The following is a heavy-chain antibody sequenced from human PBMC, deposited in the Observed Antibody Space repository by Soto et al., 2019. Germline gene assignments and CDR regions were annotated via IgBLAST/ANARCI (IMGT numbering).Heavy chain of an antibody. V-gene: IGHV4-39*01. J-gene: IGHJ4*02. CDR2: IYYSGST. D-gene: IGHD3-10*01. Sequence: SETLSLTCTVSGGSISSSSYYWGWIRQPPGKGLEWIGSIYYSGSTYYNPSLKSRVTISVDTSKNQFSLKLSSVTAADTAVYYCARHRYYGSRSYPAYWGQGTLVTVSS. CDR3: ARHRYYGSRSYPAY. CDR1: GGSISSSSYY.